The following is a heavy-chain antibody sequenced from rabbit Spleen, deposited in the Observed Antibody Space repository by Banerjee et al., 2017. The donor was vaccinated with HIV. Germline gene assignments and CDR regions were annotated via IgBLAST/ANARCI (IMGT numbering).Heavy chain of an antibody. D-gene: IGHD1-1*01. CDR2: MNTVSGNT. CDR3: ARDLADVIGWNLDL. CDR1: GLDFSGNA. Sequence: QEHLTETGGGLVQPGGSLTLTCKASGLDFSGNAMCWVRQAPGKGLQWIGCMNTVSGNTVYATWAKGRFPISRTSSTTVALQMTSLTAADTATYFCARDLADVIGWNLDLWGQGTLVTVS. V-gene: IGHV1S45*01. J-gene: IGHJ4*01.